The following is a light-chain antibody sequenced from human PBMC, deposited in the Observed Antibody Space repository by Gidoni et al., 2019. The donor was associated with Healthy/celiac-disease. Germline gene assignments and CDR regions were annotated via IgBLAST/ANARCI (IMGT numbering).Light chain of an antibody. V-gene: IGKV4-1*01. Sequence: DIVMTLSPDSLTVSLGERATINCKSSQSVLYSSNNKNYLAWYQQKPGQPPKLLIYWASTRESGVPDRFSGSGSGTDFTLTISSLQAEDVAVYYCQQYYSTLTFGPGTKVDIK. CDR3: QQYYSTLT. CDR1: QSVLYSSNNKNY. J-gene: IGKJ3*01. CDR2: WAS.